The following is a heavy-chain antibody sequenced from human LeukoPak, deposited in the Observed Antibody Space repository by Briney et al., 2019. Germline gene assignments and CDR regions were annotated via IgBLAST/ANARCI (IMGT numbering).Heavy chain of an antibody. CDR1: GGSMSSYY. Sequence: PSETLSLTCTVSGGSMSSYYWSWIRQPPGKGLEWIGYIYYSGSTNYNPSLKSRVTISVDTSKNQFSLKLSSVTVADTAEYYCAKTLLGSYGELAFDYWGQGTLVTVSS. CDR2: IYYSGST. V-gene: IGHV4-59*01. J-gene: IGHJ4*02. D-gene: IGHD4-17*01. CDR3: AKTLLGSYGELAFDY.